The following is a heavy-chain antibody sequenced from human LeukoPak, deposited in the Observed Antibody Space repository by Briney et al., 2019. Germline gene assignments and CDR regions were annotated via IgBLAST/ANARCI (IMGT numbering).Heavy chain of an antibody. CDR2: ISESGSLI. V-gene: IGHV3-48*03. CDR1: GFTFSNYE. D-gene: IGHD1-1*01. CDR3: ARDSGSGTTGNEFDY. Sequence: QTGGSLRLSCAASGFTFSNYEMNWVRQAPGKGLEWVAYISESGSLIYYADSVMGRFTISGDNSKNSLFLQMSSLRAEDTAVYYCARDSGSGTTGNEFDYWGQGTLVSVSS. J-gene: IGHJ4*02.